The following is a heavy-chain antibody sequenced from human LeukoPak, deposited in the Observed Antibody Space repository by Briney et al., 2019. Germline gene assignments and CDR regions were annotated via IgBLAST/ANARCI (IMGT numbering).Heavy chain of an antibody. CDR1: GGSISSYY. J-gene: IGHJ4*02. D-gene: IGHD5-12*01. CDR3: ARATHKRRGYSGYDGGIDY. CDR2: ISYSGST. Sequence: SETLSLTCTVSGGSISSYYWSWIRQPPGKGLEWIGYISYSGSTYYNPSLKSRVTISIDTSKNQFSLKLSSVTAADTAVYYCARATHKRRGYSGYDGGIDYWGQGTLVTVSS. V-gene: IGHV4-59*08.